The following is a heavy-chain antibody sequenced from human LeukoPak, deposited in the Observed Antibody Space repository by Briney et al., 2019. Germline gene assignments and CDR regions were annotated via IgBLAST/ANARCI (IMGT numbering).Heavy chain of an antibody. J-gene: IGHJ4*02. CDR1: GFPFSSYA. V-gene: IGHV3-64*01. D-gene: IGHD2-15*01. CDR2: ISSNGGST. CDR3: ARDGVATNDY. Sequence: GGSLRLSCAASGFPFSSYAMQWVRQAPGKGPEYVSGISSNGGSTFYANSVKGRFTISRDNSKNMVFLQMGSLRAEDTAVYYCARDGVATNDYWGQGTLVTVSS.